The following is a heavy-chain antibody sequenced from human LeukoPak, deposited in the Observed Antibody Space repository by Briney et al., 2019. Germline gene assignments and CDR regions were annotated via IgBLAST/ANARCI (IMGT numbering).Heavy chain of an antibody. CDR2: INHSGST. Sequence: SETLSLTCAVYGGSFSGYYWSWIRQPPGKGLEWIGEINHSGSTNYNPSLKSRVTISVDTFKNQFSLKLSSVTAADTAVYYCASNRRRYWYFDLWGRGTLVTVSS. D-gene: IGHD1-1*01. CDR3: ASNRRRYWYFDL. CDR1: GGSFSGYY. V-gene: IGHV4-34*01. J-gene: IGHJ2*01.